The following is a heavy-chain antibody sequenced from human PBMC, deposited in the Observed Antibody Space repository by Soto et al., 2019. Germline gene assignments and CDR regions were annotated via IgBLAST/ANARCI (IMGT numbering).Heavy chain of an antibody. CDR1: GGSISSSSYY. J-gene: IGHJ3*02. CDR2: IYYSGST. Sequence: ETLSLTCTVSGGSISSSSYYWGWIRQPPGKGLEWIGSIYYSGSTYYNPSLKSRVTISVDTSKNQFSLKLSSVTAADTAVYYCARHARYCSGGSCYSWDFDIWGQGTMVTVS. D-gene: IGHD2-15*01. V-gene: IGHV4-39*01. CDR3: ARHARYCSGGSCYSWDFDI.